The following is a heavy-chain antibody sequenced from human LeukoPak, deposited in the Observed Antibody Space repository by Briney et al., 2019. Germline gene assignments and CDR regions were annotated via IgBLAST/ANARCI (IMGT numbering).Heavy chain of an antibody. CDR1: GYSFTSYW. Sequence: GESLKISCKGSGYSFTSYWIGWVRQMPGKGLEWMGIIYPGDSDTRYSPSFQGQVTLSADKSISTAYLQWSSLKASDTAMYCCAGPSWGYCSSTSCRFDYWGQGTLVTVSS. V-gene: IGHV5-51*01. D-gene: IGHD2-2*01. CDR3: AGPSWGYCSSTSCRFDY. CDR2: IYPGDSDT. J-gene: IGHJ4*02.